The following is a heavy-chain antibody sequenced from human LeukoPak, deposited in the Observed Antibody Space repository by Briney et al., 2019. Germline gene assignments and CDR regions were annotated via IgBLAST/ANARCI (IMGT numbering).Heavy chain of an antibody. CDR2: IYSDGST. D-gene: IGHD6-13*01. V-gene: IGHV3-66*01. J-gene: IGHJ4*02. CDR1: GFTFSNAW. CDR3: AVLSTSSWFYY. Sequence: GGSLRLSCAASGFTFSNAWMSWVRQAPGKGLEWVSLIYSDGSTYYADSVKGRFTISRDNSKNTLYLQMNSLRAEDTAVYYCAVLSTSSWFYYWGQGTLVTVSS.